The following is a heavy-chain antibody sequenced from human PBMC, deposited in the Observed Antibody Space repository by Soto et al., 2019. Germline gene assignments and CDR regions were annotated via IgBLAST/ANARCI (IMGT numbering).Heavy chain of an antibody. Sequence: GESLKISCEASGYTFTNYWIVWVRQMPGTGLEWMGIIYPRDSDTRYSPSFQDQVTMSVDKSIGTAYLQWSSLKASDTAMYYCVRHSGKIEPSVGPRSFDYWGQGTLVTVSS. V-gene: IGHV5-51*01. D-gene: IGHD6-13*01. J-gene: IGHJ4*02. CDR1: GYTFTNYW. CDR3: VRHSGKIEPSVGPRSFDY. CDR2: IYPRDSDT.